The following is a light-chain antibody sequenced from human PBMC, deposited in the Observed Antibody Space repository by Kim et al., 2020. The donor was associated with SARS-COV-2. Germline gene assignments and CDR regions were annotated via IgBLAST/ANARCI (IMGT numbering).Light chain of an antibody. CDR2: EDN. V-gene: IGLV6-57*03. CDR1: SGSLASNY. Sequence: KTVTISSARSSGSLASNYVQWSQQRPGSAPTTVIYEDNQRPSGVPDRFSGSIDSSSNSASLTISGLKTEDEADYYCQSYDSSNHGVFGGGTQLTVL. J-gene: IGLJ7*01. CDR3: QSYDSSNHGV.